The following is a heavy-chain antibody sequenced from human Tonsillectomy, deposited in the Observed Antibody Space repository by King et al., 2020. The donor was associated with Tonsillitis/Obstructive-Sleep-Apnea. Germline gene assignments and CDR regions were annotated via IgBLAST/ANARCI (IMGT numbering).Heavy chain of an antibody. Sequence: VQLVESGAEVKKPGASVKVSCKASGYTFTGYYMHWVRQAPGQGLEWMGRIDPNSGGTNYAQKFQGRVTMTRDTSISTAYMELSRLRSDDTVVYYCARESEEDWYFDLWGRGTLVTVSS. CDR1: GYTFTGYY. D-gene: IGHD1-14*01. CDR2: IDPNSGGT. J-gene: IGHJ2*01. CDR3: ARESEEDWYFDL. V-gene: IGHV1-2*05.